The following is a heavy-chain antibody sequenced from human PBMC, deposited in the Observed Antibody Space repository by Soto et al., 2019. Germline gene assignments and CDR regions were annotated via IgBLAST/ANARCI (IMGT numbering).Heavy chain of an antibody. V-gene: IGHV1-18*04. J-gene: IGHJ4*02. Sequence: GASVKVSCKTSGYTFINYGITWVRQAPGQGLEWMGWISTFNGNTNYAQKFQGRVTMTRDTSTTTAYMELRTLRSDGTAMYYCTTENTGTRPTVARGFWGQGTLGTAAS. CDR3: TTENTGTRPTVARGF. CDR1: GYTFINYG. CDR2: ISTFNGNT. D-gene: IGHD6-19*01.